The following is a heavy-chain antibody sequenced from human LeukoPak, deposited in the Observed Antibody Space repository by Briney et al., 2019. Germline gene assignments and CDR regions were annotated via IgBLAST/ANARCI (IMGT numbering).Heavy chain of an antibody. CDR1: GFTFSSYG. J-gene: IGHJ4*02. D-gene: IGHD6-6*01. CDR3: ARDAPAFGFYSSSLGY. V-gene: IGHV3-33*01. Sequence: GGSLRLSCSASGFTFSSYGMHWVRQAPGRGLEWVAAIWYDGVNKYYADSVKGRFTISRDTSKSTLYLQMTSLRAEDTAVYYCARDAPAFGFYSSSLGYWGQGTLVTVSS. CDR2: IWYDGVNK.